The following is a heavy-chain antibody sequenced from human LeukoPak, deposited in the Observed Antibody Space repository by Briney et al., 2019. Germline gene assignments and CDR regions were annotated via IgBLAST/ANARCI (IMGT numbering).Heavy chain of an antibody. CDR3: ARLNDFWSGYPSYYYYMDV. CDR2: IRQDGSEK. V-gene: IGHV3-7*01. Sequence: PGGSLRLSCAASGFTFSSYSMNWVRQAPGKGLEWVANIRQDGSEKYYVDSVKGRFTISRDNAKNSLYLQMNSLRAEDTALYYCARLNDFWSGYPSYYYYMDVWGKGTTVTVSS. CDR1: GFTFSSYS. D-gene: IGHD3-3*01. J-gene: IGHJ6*03.